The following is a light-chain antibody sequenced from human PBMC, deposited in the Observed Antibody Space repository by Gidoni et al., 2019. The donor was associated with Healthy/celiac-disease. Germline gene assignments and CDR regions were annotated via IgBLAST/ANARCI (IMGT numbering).Light chain of an antibody. CDR2: AAS. V-gene: IGKV1-39*01. J-gene: IGKJ4*01. CDR1: QSISSY. CDR3: QQSYSTPLT. Sequence: DIQVITSPSSLSASVGDRVTITCRASQSISSYLNWYQQKPGKAPKLLIYAASSLQSGVPSRFSGSGSGTDFTLTISSLQPEDFATYYCQQSYSTPLTFGGGTKVEIK.